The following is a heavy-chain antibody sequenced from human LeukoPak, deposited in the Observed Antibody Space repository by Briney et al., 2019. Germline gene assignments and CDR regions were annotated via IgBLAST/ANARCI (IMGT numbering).Heavy chain of an antibody. CDR2: IYPGDSDT. CDR3: ARSPMVRGVPNWFDP. V-gene: IGHV5-51*01. D-gene: IGHD3-10*01. Sequence: TGESLKISCKGSGYSFTSYWIGWVRQMPGKGLEWMGIIYPGDSDTRYSPSFQGQVTISADKSISTAYLQWSSLKASDTAMYYCARSPMVRGVPNWFDPWGQGTLVTVSS. J-gene: IGHJ5*02. CDR1: GYSFTSYW.